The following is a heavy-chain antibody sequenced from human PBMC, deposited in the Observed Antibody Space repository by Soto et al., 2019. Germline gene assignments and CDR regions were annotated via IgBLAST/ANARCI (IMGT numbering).Heavy chain of an antibody. CDR2: INHSGSP. V-gene: IGHV4-34*01. CDR3: ATANWSHHYFDP. D-gene: IGHD1-1*01. CDR1: GGSFSGYY. Sequence: PSETLSLTCAVYGGSFSGYYWSWLRQPPGKGLKWIGEINHSGSPNYNPSLKSRVTISVDTSKNQFSLKMTSVTAADTAVYYCATANWSHHYFDPWGQGTLVTVSS. J-gene: IGHJ5*02.